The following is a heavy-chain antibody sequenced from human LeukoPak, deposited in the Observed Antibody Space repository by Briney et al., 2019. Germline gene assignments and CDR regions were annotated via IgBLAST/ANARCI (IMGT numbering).Heavy chain of an antibody. V-gene: IGHV3-33*01. CDR1: GFSLSNFG. Sequence: GGSLRLSCAASGFSLSNFGMHWVRQAPDKGLEWVAALLYDGNTKHYADSVKGRFTISRDISKNTFYLQMNSLPAEDTAVYYCARDHRPEIQYYYMDVWGKGTTVAVSS. D-gene: IGHD1-14*01. J-gene: IGHJ6*03. CDR3: ARDHRPEIQYYYMDV. CDR2: LLYDGNTK.